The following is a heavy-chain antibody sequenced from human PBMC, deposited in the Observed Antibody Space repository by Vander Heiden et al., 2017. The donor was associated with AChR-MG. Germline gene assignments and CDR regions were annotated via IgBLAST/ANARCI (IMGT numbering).Heavy chain of an antibody. CDR3: ARRLGYCSGGSCYSSLYFQH. J-gene: IGHJ1*01. CDR2: INHSGST. V-gene: IGHV4-34*01. CDR1: GGSYSGYY. D-gene: IGHD2-15*01. Sequence: QVQLPQCGAGLLKPSGTQFLTCAVYGGSYSGYYWGSIRQPPGKGLEWIGEINHSGSTNYNPSLKSRVTISVDTSKNQFSLKLSSVTAADTAVYYCARRLGYCSGGSCYSSLYFQHWGQGTLVTVSS.